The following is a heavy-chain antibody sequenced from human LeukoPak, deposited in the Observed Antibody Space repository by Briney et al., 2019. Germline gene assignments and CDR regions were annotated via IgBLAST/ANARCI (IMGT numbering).Heavy chain of an antibody. CDR3: TRDNIVGAAFDY. J-gene: IGHJ4*02. CDR2: ISAYNGNT. D-gene: IGHD1-26*01. V-gene: IGHV1-18*01. Sequence: ASVKVSCKASGYTFTSYGISWVRQAPGQGLEWMGLISAYNGNTNYAQKLQGRVTMTTDTSTSTDYMELRSLRSDDTAVYYCTRDNIVGAAFDYWGQGTLVTVSS. CDR1: GYTFTSYG.